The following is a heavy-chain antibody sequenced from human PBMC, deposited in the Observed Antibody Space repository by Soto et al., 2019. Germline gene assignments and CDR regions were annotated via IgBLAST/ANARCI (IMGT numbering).Heavy chain of an antibody. CDR2: IRSKANSYAT. Sequence: GGSLRLSCAASGFTFSGSAMHWVRQASGKGLEWVGRIRSKANSYATAYAASVKGRFTISRDDSKNTAYLQMNSLKTEDTAVYYCTRHSDCTNGVCYTDLYYYGMDVWGQGTTVTVSS. CDR3: TRHSDCTNGVCYTDLYYYGMDV. D-gene: IGHD2-8*01. V-gene: IGHV3-73*01. CDR1: GFTFSGSA. J-gene: IGHJ6*02.